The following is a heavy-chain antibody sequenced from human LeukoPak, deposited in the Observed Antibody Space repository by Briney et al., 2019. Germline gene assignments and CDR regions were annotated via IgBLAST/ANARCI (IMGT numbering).Heavy chain of an antibody. CDR3: AKAHSIVGATTGDY. Sequence: GGSLRLSCAASGFTFSSYGMHWVRQAPGKGLEWVAVIWYDGSNKYYADSVKGRFTISRDNSKNTLYLQMNSLRAEDTAVYYCAKAHSIVGATTGDYWGQGVLVTVSS. D-gene: IGHD1-26*01. J-gene: IGHJ4*02. CDR2: IWYDGSNK. V-gene: IGHV3-30*02. CDR1: GFTFSSYG.